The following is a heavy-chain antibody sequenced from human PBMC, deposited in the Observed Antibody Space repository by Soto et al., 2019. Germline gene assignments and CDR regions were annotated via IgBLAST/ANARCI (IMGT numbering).Heavy chain of an antibody. D-gene: IGHD2-2*01. CDR2: IVVASGNT. V-gene: IGHV1-58*01. CDR3: AAPGYCSSTSCFESAGGYSYYYGMDV. J-gene: IGHJ6*02. Sequence: QMQLVQSGPEVKKPGTSVKVSCKASGFTFTSSAVQWVRQARGQRIEWIGWIVVASGNTNYAQKFQERVTIARDMYTSTAYMELSSLRSEDTAVYYGAAPGYCSSTSCFESAGGYSYYYGMDVWGQGTTVTVSS. CDR1: GFTFTSSA.